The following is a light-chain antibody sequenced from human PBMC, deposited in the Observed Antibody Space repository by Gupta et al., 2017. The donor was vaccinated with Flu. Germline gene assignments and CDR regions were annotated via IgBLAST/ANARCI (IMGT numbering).Light chain of an antibody. CDR3: SSDAGSNFWV. Sequence: VTISSTGTCSDVGGDNYVSCHQPHPANPHNLMIYEVSKRTAGATDRFSGSKAGNTASPTVSGPQAEEEADYYCSSDAGSNFWVFGGGTKLTVL. CDR2: EVS. CDR1: CSDVGGDNY. J-gene: IGLJ3*02. V-gene: IGLV2-8*01.